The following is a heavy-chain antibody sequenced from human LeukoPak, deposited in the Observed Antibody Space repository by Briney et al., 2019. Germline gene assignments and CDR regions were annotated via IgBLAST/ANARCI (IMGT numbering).Heavy chain of an antibody. J-gene: IGHJ4*02. CDR3: ARGVFDIVVVPAASPFDY. V-gene: IGHV1-2*02. CDR2: INPNSGGT. CDR1: GYTFTGYY. D-gene: IGHD2-2*01. Sequence: GASVKVSCKASGYTFTGYYMHWVRQAPGQGLEWMGWINPNSGGTNYAQRFQGRVTMTRDTSISTAYMELSRLRSDDTAVYYCARGVFDIVVVPAASPFDYWGQGTLVTVSS.